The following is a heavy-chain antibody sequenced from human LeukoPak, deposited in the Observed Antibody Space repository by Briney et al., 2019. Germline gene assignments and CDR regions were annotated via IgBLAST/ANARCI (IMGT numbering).Heavy chain of an antibody. J-gene: IGHJ4*02. CDR2: IYYSGST. V-gene: IGHV4-59*01. CDR3: ARGLRVDTAMVTYYFDY. D-gene: IGHD5-18*01. Sequence: SETLSLTCTVSGGSISSYYWSWIRQPPGKGLKWIGYIYYSGSTNYNPSLKSRVTISVDTSKNQFSLKPSSVTAADTAVYYCARGLRVDTAMVTYYFDYWGQGTLVTVSS. CDR1: GGSISSYY.